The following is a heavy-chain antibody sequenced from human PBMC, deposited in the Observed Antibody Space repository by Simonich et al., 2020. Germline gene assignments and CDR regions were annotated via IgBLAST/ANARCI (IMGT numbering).Heavy chain of an antibody. V-gene: IGHV1-69*09. J-gene: IGHJ4*02. D-gene: IGHD3-10*01. CDR2: NSPILCQA. CDR3: ARTNTMRELDTMVRGVDYFDY. Sequence: QVQLVQSGAEVKKPGSSVKVSCKASGGTFSSYAISWVRQAPGQGLEWMGRNSPILCQANYAQKCQGGVTITADKSTSTAYMELSSLRSEDTAVYYCARTNTMRELDTMVRGVDYFDYWGQGTLVTVSS. CDR1: GGTFSSYA.